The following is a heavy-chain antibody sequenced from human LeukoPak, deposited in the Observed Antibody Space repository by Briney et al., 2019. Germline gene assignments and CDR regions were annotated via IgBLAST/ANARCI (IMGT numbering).Heavy chain of an antibody. Sequence: ASVKVSCKVSGYTLTELSMHWVRQAPGKGLEWMGGFDPEDGETIYAQKPQGSVTMTEDTSTDTAYMELRSVRSEDTAVYYCATSSGWSDQYYYGMDVWGQGTTVTVSS. J-gene: IGHJ6*02. V-gene: IGHV1-24*01. CDR2: FDPEDGET. CDR3: ATSSGWSDQYYYGMDV. D-gene: IGHD6-19*01. CDR1: GYTLTELS.